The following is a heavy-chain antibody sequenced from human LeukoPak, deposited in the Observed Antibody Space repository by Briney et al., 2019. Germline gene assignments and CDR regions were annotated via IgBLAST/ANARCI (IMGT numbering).Heavy chain of an antibody. V-gene: IGHV6-1*01. CDR3: AGYSYGVRPS. CDR2: TYYRSKWYN. J-gene: IGHJ5*02. Sequence: SQTLSLTCAISGDSVSSDSATWDWIRQSPSSGLEWLGRTYYRSKWYNDYGTSVKGRININPDPSKNQFSLRLNSATPEDTAVYYCAGYSYGVRPSWGQGTLVTVSS. D-gene: IGHD5-18*01. CDR1: GDSVSSDSAT.